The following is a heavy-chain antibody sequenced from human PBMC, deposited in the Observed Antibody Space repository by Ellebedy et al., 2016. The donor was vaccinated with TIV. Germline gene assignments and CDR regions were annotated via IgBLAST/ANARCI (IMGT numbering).Heavy chain of an antibody. CDR1: GYTLTDYY. CDR3: ARDGRDYYDRSGHDY. D-gene: IGHD3-22*01. J-gene: IGHJ4*02. CDR2: INPHSGGT. V-gene: IGHV1-2*02. Sequence: AASVKVSCKASGYTLTDYYMHWVRQAPGQGLEWTGWINPHSGGTNYAQKFQGRVTMTRDTSINTAYMELSGLGSDDTALYFCARDGRDYYDRSGHDYWGQGTLVTVSS.